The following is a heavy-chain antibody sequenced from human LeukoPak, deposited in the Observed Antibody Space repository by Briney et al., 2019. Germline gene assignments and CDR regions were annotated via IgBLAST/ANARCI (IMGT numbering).Heavy chain of an antibody. CDR1: GFTFSSYW. CDR3: ASQSSPQYGSIFPDYFDY. Sequence: GGSLRLSCAASGFTFSSYWMSWVRQAPGKGLERVANIKQDGSEKYYVDSVKGRFTISRDNAKNSLYLQMNSLRAEDTAVYYCASQSSPQYGSIFPDYFDYWGQGALVTVSS. V-gene: IGHV3-7*01. D-gene: IGHD3-10*01. J-gene: IGHJ4*02. CDR2: IKQDGSEK.